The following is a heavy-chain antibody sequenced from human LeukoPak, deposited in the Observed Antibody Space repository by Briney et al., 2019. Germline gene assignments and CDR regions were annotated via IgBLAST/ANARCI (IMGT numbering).Heavy chain of an antibody. CDR1: GYTFTGYY. CDR3: ARSPDILTGENFDY. D-gene: IGHD3-9*01. J-gene: IGHJ4*02. Sequence: GASVKVSCKASGYTFTGYYMHWVQQAPGQGLEWMGWINLNSGGTNDAQKFQDRVTMTRDTSISTAYMELSRLRFDDTAVYYCARSPDILTGENFDYWGQGTLVTVSS. CDR2: INLNSGGT. V-gene: IGHV1-2*02.